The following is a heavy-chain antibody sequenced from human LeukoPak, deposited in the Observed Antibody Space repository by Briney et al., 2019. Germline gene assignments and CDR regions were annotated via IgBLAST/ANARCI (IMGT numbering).Heavy chain of an antibody. J-gene: IGHJ6*02. CDR2: ISAYNGNT. V-gene: IGHV1-18*01. D-gene: IGHD3-22*01. CDR1: GYTFTSYG. CDR3: ARVRNYYDSSGYIGYYYYGMDV. Sequence: ASVKVSCKASGYTFTSYGISWVRQAPGQGLEWMGWISAYNGNTNYAQKLQGRVTMTTDTSTSTAYVELRSLRSDDTAVYYCARVRNYYDSSGYIGYYYYGMDVWGQGTTVTVSS.